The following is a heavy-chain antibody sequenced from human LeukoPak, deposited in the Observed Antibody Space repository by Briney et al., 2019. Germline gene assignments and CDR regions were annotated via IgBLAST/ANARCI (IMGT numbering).Heavy chain of an antibody. J-gene: IGHJ4*02. Sequence: GASVKVSCKASGYTFTSYGISWVRQAPGQGLEWMGWISAYNGNTNYAQKLQGRVTMTTDTSTSTAYMELRSLRSDDTAVYYCARDHRRAAAGKFDYWGQGTLVTVSS. D-gene: IGHD6-13*01. CDR1: GYTFTSYG. CDR3: ARDHRRAAAGKFDY. V-gene: IGHV1-18*01. CDR2: ISAYNGNT.